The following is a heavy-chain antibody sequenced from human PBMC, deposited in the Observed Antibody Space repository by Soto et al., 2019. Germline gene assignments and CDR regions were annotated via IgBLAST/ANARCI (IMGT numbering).Heavy chain of an antibody. Sequence: ASVKVSCKASGYTFTSYYMHWVRQAPGQGLEWMGWINPNSGGTNYAQKFQGRVTMTRDTSISTAYMELSRLRSDDTAVYYCARDSYYGSGSYPDWFDPWGQGTLVTVSS. V-gene: IGHV1-2*02. D-gene: IGHD3-10*01. CDR2: INPNSGGT. CDR3: ARDSYYGSGSYPDWFDP. J-gene: IGHJ5*02. CDR1: GYTFTSYY.